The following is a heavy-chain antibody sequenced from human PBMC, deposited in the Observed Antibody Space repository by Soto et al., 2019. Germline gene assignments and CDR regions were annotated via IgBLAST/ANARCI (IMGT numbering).Heavy chain of an antibody. CDR3: ARAKSFISGWLAEFDY. CDR2: IGYDGSSK. V-gene: IGHV3-30-3*01. D-gene: IGHD6-19*01. CDR1: GFTFSDCA. J-gene: IGHJ4*02. Sequence: GGSLRLSCSASGFTFSDCAMHWVRQAPGKGLEWVAGIGYDGSSKYYADSVKGRLTISRDNSKDTQSLQMDSLRAEDTAVYYCARAKSFISGWLAEFDYWGQGTLVTVSS.